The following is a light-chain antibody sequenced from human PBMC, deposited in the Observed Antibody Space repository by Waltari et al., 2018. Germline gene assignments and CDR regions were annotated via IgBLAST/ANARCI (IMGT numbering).Light chain of an antibody. CDR3: HQYGTSPPYT. J-gene: IGKJ2*01. V-gene: IGKV3-20*01. Sequence: EIVLTQSPGTLSLSPGERATLSCRASQTISSSYLAWYQQKPGQAPRLLIYGASKRGTGNPERCRGSGSGADFTLSISRLEPEDFAVYYCHQYGTSPPYTFGQGTKLEIK. CDR2: GAS. CDR1: QTISSSY.